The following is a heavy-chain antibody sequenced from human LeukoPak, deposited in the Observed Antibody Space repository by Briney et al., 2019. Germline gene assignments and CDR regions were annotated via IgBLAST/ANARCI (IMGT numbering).Heavy chain of an antibody. V-gene: IGHV4-34*01. D-gene: IGHD2-15*01. Sequence: PSETLSLTCAVYGGSFSGYYWSWIRQPPGKGREWSGEINHSGSTNYNPSLKSRVTISVDTSKNQFSLKLSSVTAADTAIYYCARGACRGGSCYGDFDYWGRGTLVTVSS. J-gene: IGHJ4*02. CDR3: ARGACRGGSCYGDFDY. CDR2: INHSGST. CDR1: GGSFSGYY.